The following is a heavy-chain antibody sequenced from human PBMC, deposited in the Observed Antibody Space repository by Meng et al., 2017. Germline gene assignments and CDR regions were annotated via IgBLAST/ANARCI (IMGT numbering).Heavy chain of an antibody. D-gene: IGHD3-22*01. CDR3: ARDFDYDSSGYYYANDAFDI. V-gene: IGHV3-30*04. CDR2: ISYDGSNK. CDR1: GFTFDDYA. J-gene: IGHJ3*02. Sequence: GESLKISCAASGFTFDDYAMHWVRQAPGKGLEWVAVISYDGSNKYYADSVKGRFTISRDNSKNTLYLQMNSLRAEDTAVYYCARDFDYDSSGYYYANDAFDIWGQGTMVTVSS.